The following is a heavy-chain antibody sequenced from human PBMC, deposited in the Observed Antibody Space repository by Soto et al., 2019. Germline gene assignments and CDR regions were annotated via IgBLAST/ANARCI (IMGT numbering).Heavy chain of an antibody. Sequence: GGSLRLSCAASGFTFSSYDMSWVRQAPGKGLEWVSAISGSGGSTYYADSVKGRFTISRDNSKNTPYLQMNSLRAEDTAVYYCAKAGYYDSSTRFDPWGQGTLVTVSS. V-gene: IGHV3-23*01. J-gene: IGHJ5*02. D-gene: IGHD3-22*01. CDR3: AKAGYYDSSTRFDP. CDR1: GFTFSSYD. CDR2: ISGSGGST.